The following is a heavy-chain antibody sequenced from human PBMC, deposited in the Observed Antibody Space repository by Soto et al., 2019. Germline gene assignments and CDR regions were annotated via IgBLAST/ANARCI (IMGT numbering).Heavy chain of an antibody. Sequence: VKVSCKASGGTFSSHAISRVRQAPGQGLEGMGGIIPIFGTANYAQKFQGRVTITADESTSTAYMELSSLRSEDTAVYYCARVLTYYYDSSGPEVNDAFDIWGQGTMVTVSS. V-gene: IGHV1-69*01. D-gene: IGHD3-22*01. CDR2: IIPIFGTA. J-gene: IGHJ3*02. CDR1: GGTFSSHA. CDR3: ARVLTYYYDSSGPEVNDAFDI.